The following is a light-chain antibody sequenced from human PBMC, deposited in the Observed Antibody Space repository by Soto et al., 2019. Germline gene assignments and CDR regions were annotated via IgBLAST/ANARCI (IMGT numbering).Light chain of an antibody. CDR1: QSVSSSY. Sequence: IVLTQSPGTLSFPPGERATLSCRASQSVSSSYLAWYQQKPGQAPRLLIYGASSRATGIPDRFSGSGSGTDFTLTISRLEPEDFAVYYCQQYGSSPPVTFGGGTKVDIK. CDR3: QQYGSSPPVT. J-gene: IGKJ4*01. V-gene: IGKV3-20*01. CDR2: GAS.